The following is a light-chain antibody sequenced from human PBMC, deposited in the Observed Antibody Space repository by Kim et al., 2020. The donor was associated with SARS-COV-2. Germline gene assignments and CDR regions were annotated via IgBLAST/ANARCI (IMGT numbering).Light chain of an antibody. CDR3: QQYYSYLYS. CDR1: QGISSY. J-gene: IGKJ2*03. Sequence: SASTGSRVPITCRASQGISSYLAWYQQKPGKAPKLLIYAASTLQSGVPSRFSGSGSGTDFTLTISCLQSEDFATYYCQQYYSYLYSFGQGTKLEI. V-gene: IGKV1-8*01. CDR2: AAS.